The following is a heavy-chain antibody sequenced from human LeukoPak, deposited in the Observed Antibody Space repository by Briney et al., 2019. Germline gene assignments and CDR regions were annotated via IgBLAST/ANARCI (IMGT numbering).Heavy chain of an antibody. Sequence: GASVRVSCKASGYAFTTYGISWVRQAPGQGLEWMGWIRTYNGDTKYAQNLQGRVTMTTDTSTNTAYMELRRLSSDDTAMYYCTRDQGDWDCAGYFDYWGQGTLVTVSS. V-gene: IGHV1-18*01. CDR1: GYAFTTYG. J-gene: IGHJ4*02. CDR3: TRDQGDWDCAGYFDY. D-gene: IGHD2-21*02. CDR2: IRTYNGDT.